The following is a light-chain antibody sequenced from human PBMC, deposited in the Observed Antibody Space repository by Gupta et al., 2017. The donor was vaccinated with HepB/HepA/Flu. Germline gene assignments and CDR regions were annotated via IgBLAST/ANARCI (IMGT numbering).Light chain of an antibody. V-gene: IGKV3-20*01. Sequence: DIVLTQSPGTLSLSPGERATLSCRASQSVASNSLAWYQQKPGQAPRLLIYGTSTSATGIPDTCSDTRSGTDITLSMIRLDTEHFAMAYFRHYGRAAWTSGSATK. J-gene: IGKJ1*01. CDR1: QSVASNS. CDR2: GTS. CDR3: RHYGRAAWT.